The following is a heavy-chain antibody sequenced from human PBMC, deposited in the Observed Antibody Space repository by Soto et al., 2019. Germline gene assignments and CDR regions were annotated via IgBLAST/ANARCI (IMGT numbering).Heavy chain of an antibody. V-gene: IGHV4-4*07. CDR2: IYATGTT. CDR1: VASISGYY. CDR3: VRDGTNTLRAWFDP. Sequence: QVQLQESGPGLVKPSETLSLTCTVSVASISGYYWSWIRKSAGQGLEWIGRIYATGTTDYNPSLKSRVMMSVATSKQQVSLRVRSVTAADTAVYYCVRDGTNTLRAWFDPWGKGISVTVSS. J-gene: IGHJ5*02. D-gene: IGHD1-1*01.